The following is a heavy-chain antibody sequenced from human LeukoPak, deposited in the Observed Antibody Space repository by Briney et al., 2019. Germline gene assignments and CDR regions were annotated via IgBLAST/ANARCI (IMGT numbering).Heavy chain of an antibody. CDR2: IYFSGNS. Sequence: SETLSLTCTVSGYSISSGYYWGWIRQPPGKGLEWIGSIYFSGNSYYNPSLKSRLTVSVDTSKNQFSLKLSSVTAADTAVYYCARAQMYYYDSSGFDYWGQGTLVTVSS. V-gene: IGHV4-38-2*02. D-gene: IGHD3-22*01. CDR3: ARAQMYYYDSSGFDY. CDR1: GYSISSGYY. J-gene: IGHJ4*02.